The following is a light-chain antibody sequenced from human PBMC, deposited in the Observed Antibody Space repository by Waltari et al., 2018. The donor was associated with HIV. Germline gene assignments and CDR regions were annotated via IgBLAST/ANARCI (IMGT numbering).Light chain of an antibody. Sequence: QSILTQPPSTSGTPGQRVTISCSGSFSNVGSHTVNWFQHLPGTSPKLLISPTKQRASGVRARFSGSKSGTAASLASGGLQSADEAFYYCAAWDANLNGIVVGGWTKQAVL. J-gene: IGLJ3*02. CDR1: FSNVGSHT. V-gene: IGLV1-44*01. CDR2: PTK. CDR3: AAWDANLNGIV.